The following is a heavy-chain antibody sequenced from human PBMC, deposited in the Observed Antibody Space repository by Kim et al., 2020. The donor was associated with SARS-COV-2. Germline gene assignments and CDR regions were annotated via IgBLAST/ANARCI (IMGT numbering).Heavy chain of an antibody. J-gene: IGHJ1*01. Sequence: SVKVSCRASGYTFTDYYIHWVRQAPGQGLEWMGWINTNSDGTNYAQKFQGRVTMTRDTSMRTAYMELSRLRSDDTAVYYCMRGTDGYFQHWGQGTLVTVSS. V-gene: IGHV1-2*02. CDR3: MRGTDGYFQH. CDR2: INTNSDGT. CDR1: GYTFTDYY.